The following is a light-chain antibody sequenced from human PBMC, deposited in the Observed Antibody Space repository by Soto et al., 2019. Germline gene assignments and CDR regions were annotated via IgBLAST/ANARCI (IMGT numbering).Light chain of an antibody. Sequence: IVVMQSPGTLSLSPGEGATPPCRASQSVNNNYLAWYQQKPGQAPTVLIFDTSRRATGVPDRFSGSGSGTDFTLTISRLEPDDFAVYYCQQYGSSQFTFGPGTKVNIK. CDR2: DTS. CDR3: QQYGSSQFT. J-gene: IGKJ3*01. V-gene: IGKV3-20*01. CDR1: QSVNNNY.